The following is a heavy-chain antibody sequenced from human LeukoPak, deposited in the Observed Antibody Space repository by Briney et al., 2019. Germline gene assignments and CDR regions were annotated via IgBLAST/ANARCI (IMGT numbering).Heavy chain of an antibody. CDR2: ISYDGSNK. V-gene: IGHV3-30*18. D-gene: IGHD6-19*01. Sequence: GSLRLSCAASGFTFSSYGMHWVRQAPGKGLEWVAVISYDGSNKYYADSVKGRFTISRDNSKNTLYLQMNSLRAEDTAVYYCAKLAVAGSGWFDPWGQGTLVTVSS. J-gene: IGHJ5*02. CDR3: AKLAVAGSGWFDP. CDR1: GFTFSSYG.